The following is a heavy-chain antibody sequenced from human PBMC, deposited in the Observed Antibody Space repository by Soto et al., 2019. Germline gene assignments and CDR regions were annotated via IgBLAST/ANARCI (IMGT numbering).Heavy chain of an antibody. J-gene: IGHJ4*02. Sequence: PXATLSLTCTVSGGCFSTIGYYWSWIRQPPGKGLGWIGFIHHTGSTTYNPSLKSRITMSMDTSKKQFSLNLSSVTAADTAVYYCARGAGNSRGTSFDYWGQGALVTVSS. CDR2: IHHTGST. CDR1: GGCFSTIGYY. CDR3: ARGAGNSRGTSFDY. V-gene: IGHV4-61*08. D-gene: IGHD3-22*01.